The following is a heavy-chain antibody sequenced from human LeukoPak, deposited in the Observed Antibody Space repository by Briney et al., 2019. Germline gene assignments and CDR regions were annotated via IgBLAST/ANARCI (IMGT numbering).Heavy chain of an antibody. CDR2: IKQDGSEQ. Sequence: GGSLRLSCAASGFTFTTYWMGWVRQAPGKGLEWVANIKQDGSEQYYVDSVKGRFTISRDNAKNSLSLQMNSLRAEDTAVYYCAELGITMIGGVWGKGTTVTISS. CDR3: AELGITMIGGV. CDR1: GFTFTTYW. D-gene: IGHD3-10*02. J-gene: IGHJ6*04. V-gene: IGHV3-7*01.